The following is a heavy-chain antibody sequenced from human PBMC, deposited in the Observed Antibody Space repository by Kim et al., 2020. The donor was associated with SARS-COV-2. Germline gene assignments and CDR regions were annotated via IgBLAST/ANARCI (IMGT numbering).Heavy chain of an antibody. V-gene: IGHV3-9*01. CDR2: ISWNSGSI. J-gene: IGHJ6*01. CDR1: GFTFDDYA. D-gene: IGHD3-10*01. Sequence: GGSLRPSCAASGFTFDDYAMHWVRQAPGKGLEWVSGISWNSGSIGYADSVKGRFTISRDNAKNSLYLQMNSLRAEDTALYYCAKAYQDYYGSGSYYSYY. CDR3: AKAYQDYYGSGSYYSYY.